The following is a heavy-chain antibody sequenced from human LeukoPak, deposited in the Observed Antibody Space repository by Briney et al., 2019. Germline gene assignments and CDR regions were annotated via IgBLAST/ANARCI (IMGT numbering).Heavy chain of an antibody. J-gene: IGHJ4*02. V-gene: IGHV4-4*02. CDR3: ATYFYGDYALHYFDY. D-gene: IGHD4-17*01. CDR1: GGFITSGIHW. CDR2: IYQSGTT. Sequence: SGTLSLTCTVSGGFITSGIHWWSWARQTPGKGLEWIGEIYQSGTTNYKPSLKSRVTMALDKSRNLFSLQLSSVTAADTAVYYCATYFYGDYALHYFDYWGQGALVTVSS.